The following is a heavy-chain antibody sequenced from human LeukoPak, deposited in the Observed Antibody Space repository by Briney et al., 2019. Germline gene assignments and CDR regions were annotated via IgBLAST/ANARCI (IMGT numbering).Heavy chain of an antibody. CDR1: GFTFSSYS. CDR3: ARGGPYLLVVPAAKIGMDV. D-gene: IGHD2-2*01. V-gene: IGHV3-48*02. J-gene: IGHJ6*02. Sequence: GGSLRLSCAASGFTFSSYSMNWVRQAPGKGLEWVSYISSSSSTIYYADSVKGRFTISRDNAKNSLYLQMNSLRDEDTAVYYCARGGPYLLVVPAAKIGMDVWGQGTTVTVSS. CDR2: ISSSSSTI.